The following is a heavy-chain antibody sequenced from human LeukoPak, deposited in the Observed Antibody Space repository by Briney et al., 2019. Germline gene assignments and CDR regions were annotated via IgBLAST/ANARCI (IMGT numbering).Heavy chain of an antibody. D-gene: IGHD6-13*01. CDR1: GFTFSSYN. J-gene: IGHJ6*03. CDR2: ISYDGSNK. CDR3: ARDQGQQLAYYYYYMDV. Sequence: GGSLRLSCAASGFTFSSYNMNWVRQAPGKGLEWVAVISYDGSNKYYADSVKGRFTISRDNSKNTLYLQMNSLRAEDTAVYYCARDQGQQLAYYYYYMDVWGKGTTVTVSS. V-gene: IGHV3-30-3*01.